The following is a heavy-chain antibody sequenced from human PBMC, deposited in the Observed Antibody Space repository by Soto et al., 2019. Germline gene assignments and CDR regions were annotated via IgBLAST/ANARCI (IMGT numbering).Heavy chain of an antibody. J-gene: IGHJ4*02. D-gene: IGHD6-6*01. CDR3: ARVFEYNRSPHFDH. V-gene: IGHV3-30-3*01. Sequence: PGGSLRLSCAASGFTFSSYEIHWVRQAPGKGLEWVALISYDGTIEYYADSVEGRFTISRDNSKNTLYLQMNSLRTEDTGVYYCARVFEYNRSPHFDHWGQGTQVTVS. CDR1: GFTFSSYE. CDR2: ISYDGTIE.